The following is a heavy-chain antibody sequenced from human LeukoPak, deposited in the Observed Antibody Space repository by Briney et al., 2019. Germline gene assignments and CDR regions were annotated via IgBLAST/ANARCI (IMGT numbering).Heavy chain of an antibody. CDR3: AKDRLSGYSGGVIDY. Sequence: TGGSLRLSCAATGFTFRKHWMSWVRQAKGKGLECVAKIKEDGSEKHYVDSVKGRFTISRDNAKNSLYLQMNSLRAEDMALYYCAKDRLSGYSGGVIDYWGQGTLVTVSS. D-gene: IGHD5-12*01. CDR2: IKEDGSEK. CDR1: GFTFRKHW. J-gene: IGHJ4*02. V-gene: IGHV3-7*03.